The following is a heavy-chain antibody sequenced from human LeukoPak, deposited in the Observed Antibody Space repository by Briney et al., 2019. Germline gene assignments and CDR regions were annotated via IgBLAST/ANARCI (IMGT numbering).Heavy chain of an antibody. CDR2: IKQDGSEK. J-gene: IGHJ4*02. Sequence: PGGSLRLSCAASGFTFSGSWMSWVRQAPGKGLEWVANIKQDGSEKYYLDSVKGRFIISRDNAKNSLYLQMNSLRAEDTAVYYCARGGGNIAVAGLHDSWGQGTLVTVSS. V-gene: IGHV3-7*01. CDR1: GFTFSGSW. CDR3: ARGGGNIAVAGLHDS. D-gene: IGHD6-19*01.